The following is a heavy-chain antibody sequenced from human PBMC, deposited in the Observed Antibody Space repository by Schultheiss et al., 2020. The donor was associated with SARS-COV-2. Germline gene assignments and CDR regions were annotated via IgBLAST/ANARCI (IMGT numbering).Heavy chain of an antibody. CDR1: GYTFTGYY. V-gene: IGHV1-2*02. D-gene: IGHD2-8*01. J-gene: IGHJ4*02. Sequence: GESLKISCKASGYTFTGYYMHWVRQAPGQGLEWMGWINPNSGGTNYAQKFQGRVTMTRDTSISTAYMELSRLRSDDTAVYYCARDRYCTNGVCFSDYWGQGTLVTVSS. CDR2: INPNSGGT. CDR3: ARDRYCTNGVCFSDY.